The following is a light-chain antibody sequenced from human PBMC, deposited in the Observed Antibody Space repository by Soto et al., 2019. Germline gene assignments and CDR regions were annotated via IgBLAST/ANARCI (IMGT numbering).Light chain of an antibody. V-gene: IGLV2-18*02. J-gene: IGLJ1*01. CDR1: SSDVGSYNR. CDR2: EVS. Sequence: QSALTQPPSVSGSPGQSVTISCTGTSSDVGSYNRVSWYQQPPGTAPKLMIYEVSNRPSGVPDRFSGSKSGNTASLTISGLQAEDEADYYCNSYTSSSTYVFGTWTKLTVL. CDR3: NSYTSSSTYV.